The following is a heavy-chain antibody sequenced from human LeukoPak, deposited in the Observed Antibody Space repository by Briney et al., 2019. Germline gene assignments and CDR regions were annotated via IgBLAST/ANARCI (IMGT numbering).Heavy chain of an antibody. CDR2: INPSGGST. CDR1: GYTFTNYY. D-gene: IGHD3-16*01. CDR3: ARARMLPLDY. J-gene: IGHJ4*02. V-gene: IGHV1-46*01. Sequence: GASVKVSCKASGYTFTNYYMHWVRQAPGQGLEWMGIINPSGGSTSYAQKFQGRVTITRDTSTSTVYMELSSLRSEDTAVYYCARARMLPLDYWGQGTLVTVSS.